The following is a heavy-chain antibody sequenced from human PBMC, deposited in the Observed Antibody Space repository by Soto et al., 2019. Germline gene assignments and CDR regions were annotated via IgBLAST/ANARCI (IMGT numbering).Heavy chain of an antibody. D-gene: IGHD1-26*01. CDR3: ARGSGSLYYFHY. CDR1: GFNVSTNY. Sequence: GGSLRLSCAASGFNVSTNYMTWGRHAPGKGMEWVSVIYSGGTTYYADSVKGRFIISRDNFKNTLYLQMNNLRAEDTALYYCARGSGSLYYFHYWGQGTLVTVS. V-gene: IGHV3-53*01. CDR2: IYSGGTT. J-gene: IGHJ4*02.